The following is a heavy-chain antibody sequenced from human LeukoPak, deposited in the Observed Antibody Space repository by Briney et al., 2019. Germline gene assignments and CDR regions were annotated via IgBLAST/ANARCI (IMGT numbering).Heavy chain of an antibody. CDR1: GGSISSGGYY. CDR3: ASHGSGPYKWYDP. V-gene: IGHV4-31*03. J-gene: IGHJ5*02. Sequence: PSQTLSLTCTVSGGSISSGGYYWSWIRQHPGKGLEWIGYIYYSGSTYYNPSLKSRVTISVDTSKNQFSLKLSSVTAADTAVYYCASHGSGPYKWYDPWGQGTLVNVSS. CDR2: IYYSGST. D-gene: IGHD3-10*01.